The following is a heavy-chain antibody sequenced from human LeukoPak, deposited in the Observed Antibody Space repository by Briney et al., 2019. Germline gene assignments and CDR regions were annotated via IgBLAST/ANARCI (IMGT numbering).Heavy chain of an antibody. CDR3: AREKDYGGGGGWFDP. V-gene: IGHV3-7*01. Sequence: GGSLRLSCAASGFTFSSYWMSWVRQAPGKGLEWVANIKQDGSEKYYVDSVKGRFTISRDNAKNSLYLQMNSLRAEDTAVYYCAREKDYGGGGGWFDPWGQGTLVTVSS. J-gene: IGHJ5*02. CDR1: GFTFSSYW. D-gene: IGHD4-17*01. CDR2: IKQDGSEK.